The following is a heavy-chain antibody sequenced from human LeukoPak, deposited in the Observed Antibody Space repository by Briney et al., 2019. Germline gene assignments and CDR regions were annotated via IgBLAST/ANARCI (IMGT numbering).Heavy chain of an antibody. CDR3: AREFVLTGYSAYYFDF. CDR2: IKQDGSEK. J-gene: IGHJ4*02. CDR1: GFTFSSYW. V-gene: IGHV3-7*01. D-gene: IGHD3-9*01. Sequence: PGGSLRVSCAASGFTFSSYWMSWVRQAPGKGLEWVANIKQDGSEKYYVDSVKGRFTISRDNGKNSLYLQMNSLSAEDTAVYYCAREFVLTGYSAYYFDFWGQGTLVTVSS.